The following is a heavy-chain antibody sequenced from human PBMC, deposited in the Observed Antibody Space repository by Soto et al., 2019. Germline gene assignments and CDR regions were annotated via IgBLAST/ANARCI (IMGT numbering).Heavy chain of an antibody. V-gene: IGHV3-11*04. CDR2: ISNNGDTV. D-gene: IGHD3-16*02. CDR1: GFTFSDYY. J-gene: IGHJ4*02. Sequence: PGGSLRLSCAASGFTFSDYYIHWIRRAPGKGLEWVASISNNGDTVYYADSVKGRFTISRGNSENTLYLQMNVLRADDTALYFCAKSRVFIGAIVTLLDSWGQGTQVTVSS. CDR3: AKSRVFIGAIVTLLDS.